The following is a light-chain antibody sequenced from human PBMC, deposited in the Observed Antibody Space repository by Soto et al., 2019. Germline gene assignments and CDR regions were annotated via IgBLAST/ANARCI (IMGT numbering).Light chain of an antibody. CDR1: SSDVGGYNY. J-gene: IGLJ3*02. Sequence: QSALTQPASVSGSPGQSITISCTGTSSDVGGYNYVSWYQQYPGKAPKLMIYEVSNRPSGVSYRFSGSKSGNTASLTISGLQSEDEANYYCSSHTTTSTWVFGGGTKLTVL. V-gene: IGLV2-14*01. CDR2: EVS. CDR3: SSHTTTSTWV.